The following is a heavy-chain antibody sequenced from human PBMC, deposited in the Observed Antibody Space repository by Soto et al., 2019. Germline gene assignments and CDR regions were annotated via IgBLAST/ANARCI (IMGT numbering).Heavy chain of an antibody. V-gene: IGHV3-48*03. Sequence: PGGSLRLSCAASGFTFSSYEMNWVRQAPGKGLEWVSYISSTGNTIYYADSVKGRFTISRDNAKNSLYLHMISLRAEDTAVYFCARAPYGDYFDYWGQGTLVTVSS. CDR3: ARAPYGDYFDY. CDR2: ISSTGNTI. D-gene: IGHD4-17*01. CDR1: GFTFSSYE. J-gene: IGHJ4*02.